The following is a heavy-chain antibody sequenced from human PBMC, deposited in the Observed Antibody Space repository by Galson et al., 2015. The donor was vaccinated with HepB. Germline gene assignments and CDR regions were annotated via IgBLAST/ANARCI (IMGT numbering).Heavy chain of an antibody. CDR3: ARDPDYTNVYYNSFDY. CDR2: ITTSSTFI. J-gene: IGHJ4*02. V-gene: IGHV3-21*01. Sequence: SLRLSCAASGFTFGGYTMTWVRQAPGKGLEWVSSITTSSTFIYDADSVKGRFTISRDISKNTLYPQMNSLRAGDTAVYYCARDPDYTNVYYNSFDYWGQGTLVTVSS. D-gene: IGHD2-8*01. CDR1: GFTFGGYT.